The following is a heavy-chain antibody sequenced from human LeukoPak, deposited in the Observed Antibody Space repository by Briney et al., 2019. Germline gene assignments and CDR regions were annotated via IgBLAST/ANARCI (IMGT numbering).Heavy chain of an antibody. CDR2: IYTSGST. CDR3: AREGRLVTTHLIDY. CDR1: GGSISSYY. Sequence: SETLSLTCTVPGGSISSYYWSWIRQPPGKGLEWIGHIYTSGSTNYNPSLKSRVTISVDRSKNQFSLKLSSVTAADTAVYYCAREGRLVTTHLIDYWGQGTLVTVSS. V-gene: IGHV4-4*08. D-gene: IGHD3-9*01. J-gene: IGHJ4*02.